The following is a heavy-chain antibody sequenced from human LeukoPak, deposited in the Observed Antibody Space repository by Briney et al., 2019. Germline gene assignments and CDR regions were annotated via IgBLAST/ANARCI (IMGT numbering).Heavy chain of an antibody. CDR1: GFTFDDYA. D-gene: IGHD3-10*01. CDR2: ISWNSGSI. V-gene: IGHV3-9*03. J-gene: IGHJ4*02. CDR3: ARLEYYYGSGSYLGY. Sequence: GGSLRLSCAASGFTFDDYAMHWVRQAPGKGLEWVSGISWNSGSIGYADSVKGRFTISRDNAKNSLYLQMNSLRAEDMALYYCARLEYYYGSGSYLGYWGQGTLVTVSS.